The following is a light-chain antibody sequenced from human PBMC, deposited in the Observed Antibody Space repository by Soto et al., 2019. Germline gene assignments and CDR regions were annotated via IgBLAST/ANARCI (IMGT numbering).Light chain of an antibody. CDR3: QQYGSPPIP. J-gene: IGKJ5*01. Sequence: VWTTSPSTLSLSPRARAPLSCSSSQSVSSTYLAWYQQQPGQAPRLLMSGTSNRATGTPDRFSGSGSGTDFTLTISRLEPEDFAVYYCQQYGSPPIPFGQGTRLAI. V-gene: IGKV3-20*01. CDR1: QSVSSTY. CDR2: GTS.